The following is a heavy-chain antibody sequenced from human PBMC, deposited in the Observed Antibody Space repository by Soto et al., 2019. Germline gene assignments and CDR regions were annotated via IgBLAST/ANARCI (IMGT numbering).Heavy chain of an antibody. J-gene: IGHJ6*03. D-gene: IGHD2-2*01. Sequence: SETMWLTWSVLGGSISSYYWSWIRQQPEKGMEWIGYIYYSGRTKYKPSLKSGETISVDTSNSQFSLKLSSVTAADTAVYYCASSVVPAPYYYYYYLDVLGKGTTVTLSS. CDR2: IYYSGRT. V-gene: IGHV4-59*01. CDR3: ASSVVPAPYYYYYYLDV. CDR1: GGSISSYY.